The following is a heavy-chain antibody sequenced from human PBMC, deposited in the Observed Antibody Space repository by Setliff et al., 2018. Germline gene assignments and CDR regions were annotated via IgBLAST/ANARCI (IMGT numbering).Heavy chain of an antibody. J-gene: IGHJ3*02. Sequence: SETLSLTCNVSGGSISTYYWSWIQQPAGKGLEWIGRIHSSGNTNYKPSLKSRVTMSVDTTKNQFSLKLSSVTAADTAVYYSARAGAIQGGFDIWGQGTVVTVSS. CDR1: GGSISTYY. D-gene: IGHD7-27*01. CDR3: ARAGAIQGGFDI. CDR2: IHSSGNT. V-gene: IGHV4-4*07.